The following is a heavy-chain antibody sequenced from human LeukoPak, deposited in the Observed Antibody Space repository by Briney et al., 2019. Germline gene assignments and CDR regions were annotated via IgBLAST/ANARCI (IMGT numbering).Heavy chain of an antibody. CDR1: GGTFSSYA. Sequence: SVTVSCKASGGTFSSYAISWVRQAPGQGLEWMGGIIPIFGTANYAQKFQGRVTITTDESTSTAYMELSSLRSEDTAVYYCARVLRFLDRASGWFDPWGQGTLVTVSS. V-gene: IGHV1-69*05. CDR2: IIPIFGTA. D-gene: IGHD3-3*01. J-gene: IGHJ5*02. CDR3: ARVLRFLDRASGWFDP.